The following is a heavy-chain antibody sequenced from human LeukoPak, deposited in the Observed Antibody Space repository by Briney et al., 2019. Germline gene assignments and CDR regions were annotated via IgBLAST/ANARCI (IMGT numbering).Heavy chain of an antibody. J-gene: IGHJ4*02. CDR3: GRSGDFWSGSGVAY. V-gene: IGHV3-74*01. D-gene: IGHD3-3*01. CDR1: GFTFSNYW. Sequence: GGSLRLSCAASGFTFSNYWMYWVRQAPGKGLVWVSQIKSDGNITNYADSVKGRFTISRDNAKNTLFLQMNSLRAEDTAVYYCGRSGDFWSGSGVAYWGQGTLVAVSS. CDR2: IKSDGNIT.